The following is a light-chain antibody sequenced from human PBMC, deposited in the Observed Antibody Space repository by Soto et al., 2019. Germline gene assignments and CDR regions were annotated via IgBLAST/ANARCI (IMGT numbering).Light chain of an antibody. CDR3: QQYDNLPLT. CDR1: QGIGDT. J-gene: IGKJ4*01. CDR2: DTS. V-gene: IGKV3-15*01. Sequence: EVVLTQSTATMSLSPLECLTLYCRASQGIGDTLVWYQHKPGQTPRLLIYDTSARATGVPARFSGSRSGPDFTFTINSLQPEDIATYYCQQYDNLPLTFGGGTKVDI.